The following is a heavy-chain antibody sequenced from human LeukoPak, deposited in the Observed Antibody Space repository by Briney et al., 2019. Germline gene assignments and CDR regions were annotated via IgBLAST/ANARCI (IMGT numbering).Heavy chain of an antibody. J-gene: IGHJ4*02. V-gene: IGHV1-58*02. D-gene: IGHD3-22*01. CDR2: IFVGSGNT. CDR3: AAANYYEGYYFDY. Sequence: SVKVSCKASGFTFTSSAMQWVRQARGQRLEWIGWIFVGSGNTNYAQKFQERVTITRDMSTSTAYMELSSLRSEDTAVYYCAAANYYEGYYFDYWGQGTLVTVSS. CDR1: GFTFTSSA.